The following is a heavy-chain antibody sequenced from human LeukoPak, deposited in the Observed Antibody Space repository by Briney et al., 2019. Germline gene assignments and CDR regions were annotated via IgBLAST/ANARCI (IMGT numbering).Heavy chain of an antibody. J-gene: IGHJ3*02. Sequence: SGPTLVNPPQTLTLTCSFSGFSLTTSGVGVGWIRQPPGKALEWLALIYWDDDKRYSPSLKSRLTITKDTSKNQVVLTMTNMDPEDTATYYCAHSSSGWYFSAYDIWGQGTMVTVSS. CDR1: GFSLTTSGVG. CDR3: AHSSSGWYFSAYDI. D-gene: IGHD6-19*01. CDR2: IYWDDDK. V-gene: IGHV2-5*02.